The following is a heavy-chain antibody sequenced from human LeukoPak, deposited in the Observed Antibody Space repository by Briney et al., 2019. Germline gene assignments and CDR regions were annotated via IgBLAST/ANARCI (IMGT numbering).Heavy chain of an antibody. CDR3: ARKSGSYPDY. Sequence: GGSVRLSCAASGFPFSNYVMHWVRQARGKGREWVAVIWYDGSNKFYTDSVKGRFTISRDNSKNTLYLQLNSLRAEDTAVYYCARKSGSYPDYWGQGTLVPVSS. CDR2: IWYDGSNK. D-gene: IGHD1-26*01. V-gene: IGHV3-33*01. CDR1: GFPFSNYV. J-gene: IGHJ4*02.